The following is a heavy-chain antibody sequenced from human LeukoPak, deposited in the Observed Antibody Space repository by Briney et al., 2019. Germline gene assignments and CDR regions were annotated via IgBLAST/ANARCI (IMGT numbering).Heavy chain of an antibody. CDR3: AGGLGYARSY. Sequence: WGSLRLSCVPSGLTVSSNYMSWVRQAPGKGREWVSVTYSGCSTDYADSVKGRFTISRDNSKNTLYLQMNSLSVEDTAVYYCAGGLGYARSYWGQGTLVTVSS. CDR2: TYSGCST. D-gene: IGHD2-2*01. J-gene: IGHJ4*02. V-gene: IGHV3-66*01. CDR1: GLTVSSNY.